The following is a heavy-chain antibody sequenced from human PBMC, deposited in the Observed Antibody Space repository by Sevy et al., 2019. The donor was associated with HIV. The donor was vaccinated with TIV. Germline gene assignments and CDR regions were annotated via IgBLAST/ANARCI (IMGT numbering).Heavy chain of an antibody. CDR3: TTDSKEDFWSGYPLFDY. Sequence: GGSLRLSCAASGFTFSNAWMSWVRQAPGKGLEWVGRIKSKTDGGTTDYAAHVKGRFTISRDDSKNTLYLQMNSLKTEDTAVYYCTTDSKEDFWSGYPLFDYWGQGTLVTVSS. CDR1: GFTFSNAW. CDR2: IKSKTDGGTT. J-gene: IGHJ4*02. V-gene: IGHV3-15*01. D-gene: IGHD3-3*01.